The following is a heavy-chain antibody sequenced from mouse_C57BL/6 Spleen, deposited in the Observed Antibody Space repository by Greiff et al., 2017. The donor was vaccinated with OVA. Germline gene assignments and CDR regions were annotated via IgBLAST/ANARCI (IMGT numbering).Heavy chain of an antibody. D-gene: IGHD2-2*01. CDR2: ISSGGSYT. Sequence: EVMLVESGGDLVKPGGSLKLSCAASGFTFSSYGMSWVRQTPDKRLVWVATISSGGSYTYYPDSVKGRFTISRDNAKNTLYLQMSSLKSEDTAMYYCARQSTMVTYYAMDYWGQGTSVTVSS. CDR3: ARQSTMVTYYAMDY. V-gene: IGHV5-6*02. J-gene: IGHJ4*01. CDR1: GFTFSSYG.